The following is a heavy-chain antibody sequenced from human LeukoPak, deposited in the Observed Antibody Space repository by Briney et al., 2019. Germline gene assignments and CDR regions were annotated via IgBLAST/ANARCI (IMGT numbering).Heavy chain of an antibody. CDR1: GASISSYY. CDR2: ISNHGSA. CDR3: ARRRRDGNADY. J-gene: IGHJ4*02. Sequence: SETLSLTCTVSGASISSYYWSWIRQPPGKGLEWIGYISNHGSANYNPSLNSPVTISVGTSKNQFFLELSSVTAADTAVYYCARRRRDGNADYWGQGTLVTVSS. D-gene: IGHD5-24*01. V-gene: IGHV4-59*12.